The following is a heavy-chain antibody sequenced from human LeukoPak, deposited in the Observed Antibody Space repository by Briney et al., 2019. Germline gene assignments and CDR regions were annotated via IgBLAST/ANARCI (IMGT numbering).Heavy chain of an antibody. CDR1: GFTFSSYS. J-gene: IGHJ4*02. Sequence: GGSLRLSCAVSGFTFSSYSMNWVRRAPGKGPEWVSYIGSSVSTRYYADSVKGRFTISRDNGKHSLYLQMNSLRAEDTAVYYCAREGSDFWSGYSKGYFDYWGQGTLVTVSS. D-gene: IGHD3-3*01. V-gene: IGHV3-48*01. CDR2: IGSSVSTR. CDR3: AREGSDFWSGYSKGYFDY.